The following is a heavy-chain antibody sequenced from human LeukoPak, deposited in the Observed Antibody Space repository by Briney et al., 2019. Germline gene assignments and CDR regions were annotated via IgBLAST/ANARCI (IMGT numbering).Heavy chain of an antibody. CDR2: VSYSGST. Sequence: SETLSLTCAVYGGSFSGYYWSWIRQPPGKGLEWIGEVSYSGSTNYNPSLKSRVTISVDRSKNQFSLKLSAVTAADTAVYFCARRPWVGAADYWGQGTLVTVSS. D-gene: IGHD1-26*01. V-gene: IGHV4-34*01. CDR3: ARRPWVGAADY. J-gene: IGHJ4*02. CDR1: GGSFSGYY.